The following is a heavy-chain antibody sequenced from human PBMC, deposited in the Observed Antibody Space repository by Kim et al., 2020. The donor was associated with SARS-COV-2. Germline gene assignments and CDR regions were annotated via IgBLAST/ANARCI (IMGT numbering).Heavy chain of an antibody. Sequence: SETLSLTCSVSGGSISNYYWSWIRQPPGRGLEWIGYIFYSGSTNYNPSLKSRVTISVDTSKNQFSLKLSSVTAADTAVYYCARESCSGRSCYSQRGKGLDYWGQGALVTVSS. CDR2: IFYSGST. CDR1: GGSISNYY. J-gene: IGHJ4*02. V-gene: IGHV4-59*01. CDR3: ARESCSGRSCYSQRGKGLDY. D-gene: IGHD2-15*01.